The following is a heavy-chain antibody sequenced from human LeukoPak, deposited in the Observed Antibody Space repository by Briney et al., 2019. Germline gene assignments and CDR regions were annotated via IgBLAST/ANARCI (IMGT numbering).Heavy chain of an antibody. CDR3: AKEVSGGSYYEWVEN. V-gene: IGHV3-43*01. Sequence: GESLRPSCAASGFVFDDYTMHWVRQAPGKGVGWVSLISWDGGNTNYSEYVKGRFTISRDNSKNSLYLQMNSLRTDDSAVYYCAKEVSGGSYYEWVENWGQGTLVTASS. CDR1: GFVFDDYT. D-gene: IGHD3-16*01. J-gene: IGHJ4*02. CDR2: ISWDGGNT.